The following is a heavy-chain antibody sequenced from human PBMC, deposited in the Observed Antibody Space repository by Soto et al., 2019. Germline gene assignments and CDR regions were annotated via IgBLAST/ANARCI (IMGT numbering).Heavy chain of an antibody. Sequence: VGSLRLSCAASGFTVSTNYMSWVRQSPGKGLEWVSVIFSGGSTYYADSVKGRFTISRDNSKNRLFLQMNSLRAEDTAIYYCAKCMGSSWIGVIDNWGQGTLVTVSS. D-gene: IGHD6-13*01. V-gene: IGHV3-53*01. CDR1: GFTVSTNY. J-gene: IGHJ4*02. CDR2: IFSGGST. CDR3: AKCMGSSWIGVIDN.